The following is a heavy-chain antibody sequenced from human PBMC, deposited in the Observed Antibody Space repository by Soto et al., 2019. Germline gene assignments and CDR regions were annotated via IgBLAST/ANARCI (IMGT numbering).Heavy chain of an antibody. V-gene: IGHV3-23*01. J-gene: IGHJ4*02. CDR2: ISGRDGST. D-gene: IGHD6-13*01. CDR3: ARDRERDAWYEDY. CDR1: GFSFSSYA. Sequence: GSLRLSCVASGFSFSSYAMNWVRQAPGKGPEWVSVISGRDGSTYYADSVKGRFTISRDNSKNTLYLEMNSLRAEDTAVYYCARDRERDAWYEDYWGQGILVTVSS.